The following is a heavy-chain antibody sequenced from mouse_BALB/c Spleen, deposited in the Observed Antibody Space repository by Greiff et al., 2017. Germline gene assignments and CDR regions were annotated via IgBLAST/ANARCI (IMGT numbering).Heavy chain of an antibody. J-gene: IGHJ4*01. CDR1: GYSITSDYA. V-gene: IGHV3-2*02. Sequence: VQLKQSGPGLVKPSQSLSLTCTVTGYSITSDYAWNWIRQFPGNKLEWMGYISYSGSTSYNPSLKSRISITRDTSKNQFFLQLNSVTTEDTATYYCARRGGSSYAMDYWGQGTSVTVSS. CDR2: ISYSGST. CDR3: ARRGGSSYAMDY. D-gene: IGHD1-1*01.